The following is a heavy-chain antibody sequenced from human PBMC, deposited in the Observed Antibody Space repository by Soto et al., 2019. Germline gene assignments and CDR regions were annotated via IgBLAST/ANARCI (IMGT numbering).Heavy chain of an antibody. V-gene: IGHV1-18*04. CDR3: VNDPQRHDY. CDR2: ISASNGNR. D-gene: IGHD2-2*01. CDR1: GYDFSSYG. Sequence: QVQLVQSGAEVKKPGASVKVSCMASGYDFSSYGISWVRQAPGQGLEWMGWISASNGNRNYAQQLEGGGTMTSDTSRTTAYMEPSSLRSVDTAVYYCVNDPQRHDYWGQGTLVNVSS. J-gene: IGHJ4*02.